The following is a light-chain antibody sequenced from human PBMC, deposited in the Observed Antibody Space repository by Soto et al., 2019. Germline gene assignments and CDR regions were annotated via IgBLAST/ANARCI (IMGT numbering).Light chain of an antibody. V-gene: IGKV2-28*01. Sequence: DIVMTQSPLSLPVTPGEPASISCRSSQILLHSNGYNYLDWYLQKPGQSPQLLIYLGSNRASGVPDRFSGSGPGTDFTLKISRVEAEDVGVYYCMQALQTPLTFGGGTKVDI. J-gene: IGKJ4*01. CDR1: QILLHSNGYNY. CDR2: LGS. CDR3: MQALQTPLT.